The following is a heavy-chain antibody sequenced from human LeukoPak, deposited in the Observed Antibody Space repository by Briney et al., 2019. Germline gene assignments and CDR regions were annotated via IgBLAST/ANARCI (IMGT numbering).Heavy chain of an antibody. CDR2: IYYSGST. CDR3: ARGRRPENSGYDYDY. D-gene: IGHD5-12*01. Sequence: SETLSLTCTVSGGSISSYYWSWIRQPPGKGLEWIGYIYYSGSTYYNPSLKSRVTISVDTSKNQFSLKLSSMTAADTAVYYCARGRRPENSGYDYDYWGQGTLVTVSS. J-gene: IGHJ4*02. CDR1: GGSISSYY. V-gene: IGHV4-59*08.